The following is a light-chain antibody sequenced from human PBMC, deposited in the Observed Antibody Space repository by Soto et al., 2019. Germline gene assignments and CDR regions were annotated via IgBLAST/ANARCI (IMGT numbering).Light chain of an antibody. J-gene: IGKJ1*01. CDR1: QSVTSSY. Sequence: EIVLTQSPGTLSLSPGERATLSCRASQSVTSSYLAWYQQKPGQAPRLLIYGASSRATGIPDRFSGSGSGTDFTLTISRLEPEDFAVYYCQQHGTSPTFGQGTKVDI. CDR3: QQHGTSPT. CDR2: GAS. V-gene: IGKV3-20*01.